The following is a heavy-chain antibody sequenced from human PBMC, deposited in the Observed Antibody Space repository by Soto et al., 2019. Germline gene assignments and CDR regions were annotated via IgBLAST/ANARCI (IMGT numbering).Heavy chain of an antibody. CDR3: ARWKYSYADLPGDWFDS. J-gene: IGHJ5*01. V-gene: IGHV4-61*01. CDR2: IYRSGST. CDR1: GASLTSGSYY. D-gene: IGHD3-16*01. Sequence: QVQLQESGPGLVRPSETLSLTCTVSGASLTSGSYYWSWVRQPPGKGLEWIAYIYRSGSTNYTPSLKSRATISVDTSKNQFSLMLTSVTSADTAMYYCARWKYSYADLPGDWFDSWGQGTLVTVSS.